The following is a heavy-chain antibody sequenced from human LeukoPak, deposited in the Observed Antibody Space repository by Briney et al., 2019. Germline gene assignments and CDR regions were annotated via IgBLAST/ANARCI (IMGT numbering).Heavy chain of an antibody. Sequence: ASVKDSCKASGYTFTGYYMHWVRQAPGQGLEWMGWINPNSGGTNYAQKFQGRVTMTRDTSISTAYMELSRLRSDDTAVYYCARVHRGGGDWYYFQHWGQGTLVAVSS. CDR3: ARVHRGGGDWYYFQH. J-gene: IGHJ1*01. D-gene: IGHD2-21*01. V-gene: IGHV1-2*02. CDR2: INPNSGGT. CDR1: GYTFTGYY.